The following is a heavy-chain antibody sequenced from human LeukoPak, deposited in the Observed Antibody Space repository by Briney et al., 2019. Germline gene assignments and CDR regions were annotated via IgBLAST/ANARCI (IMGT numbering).Heavy chain of an antibody. Sequence: PSETLSLTCTVSGYSISSGYYWGWIRQPPGKGLEWIGSIYHSGSTYYNPSLKSRVTISEDTSKNQFSLKLRPVTAADTAVYYCARGPRFGELLWHWFDPWGQGTLVTVSS. CDR1: GYSISSGYY. CDR2: IYHSGST. D-gene: IGHD3-10*01. V-gene: IGHV4-38-2*02. J-gene: IGHJ5*02. CDR3: ARGPRFGELLWHWFDP.